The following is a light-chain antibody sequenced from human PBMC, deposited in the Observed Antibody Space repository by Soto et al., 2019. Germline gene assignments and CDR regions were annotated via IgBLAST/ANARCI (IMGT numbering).Light chain of an antibody. Sequence: LILTQSPGTLSLSPGERATLSCRASESVRNNSLAWYQQHSGQAPRLLIFGASSRATGIPDRFTGTGSGADFSLTISRLEPDDSAVYFCHHHGYVAETFGQGTKLEIK. CDR1: ESVRNNS. CDR3: HHHGYVAET. CDR2: GAS. V-gene: IGKV3-20*01. J-gene: IGKJ2*01.